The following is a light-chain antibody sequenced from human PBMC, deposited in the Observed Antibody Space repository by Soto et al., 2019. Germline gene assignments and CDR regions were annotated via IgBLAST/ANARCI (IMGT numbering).Light chain of an antibody. CDR1: NIGSIS. Sequence: SNELTQPPSVSVAPGQTARITCGGNNIGSISVHWYQQNPGQAPVLVVYDDSGRPSGIPERFSGSNSGNTATLTISRVEAGDEADYYCQVWDSISDHYVFGTGTKV. CDR3: QVWDSISDHYV. J-gene: IGLJ1*01. V-gene: IGLV3-21*02. CDR2: DDS.